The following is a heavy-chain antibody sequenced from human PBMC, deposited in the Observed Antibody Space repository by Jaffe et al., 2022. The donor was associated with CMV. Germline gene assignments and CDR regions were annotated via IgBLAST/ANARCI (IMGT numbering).Heavy chain of an antibody. Sequence: QVQLVQSGAEVKKPGASMKVSCKASGYTFTGYHMHWVRQAPGQGLEWMGWINPNSGGTNYAQKFQGRVTMTRDTSIDTAYMELRRLRSDDTAVYYCGRGSKILVRGGGADNWGQGTLVTVSS. V-gene: IGHV1-2*02. CDR3: GRGSKILVRGGGADN. D-gene: IGHD3-10*01. CDR2: INPNSGGT. J-gene: IGHJ4*02. CDR1: GYTFTGYH.